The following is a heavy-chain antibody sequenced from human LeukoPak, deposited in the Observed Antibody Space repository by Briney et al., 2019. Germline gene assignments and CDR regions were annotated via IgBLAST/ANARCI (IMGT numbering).Heavy chain of an antibody. CDR3: ARFLIVATTPSGFDY. CDR1: GGSFSGYY. V-gene: IGHV4-34*01. Sequence: SETLSLTCAVYGGSFSGYYWSWVRQPPGKGLEWIGEIYHSGSTNYNPSLKSRVTISVDKSKNQFSLKLSSVTAADTAVYYCARFLIVATTPSGFDYWGQGTLVTVSS. D-gene: IGHD5-12*01. J-gene: IGHJ4*02. CDR2: IYHSGST.